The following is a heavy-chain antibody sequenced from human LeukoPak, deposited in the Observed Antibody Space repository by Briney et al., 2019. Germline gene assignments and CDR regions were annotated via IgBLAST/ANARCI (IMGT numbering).Heavy chain of an antibody. Sequence: PSETLSLTCTVSGGSISSYYWSWIRQPPGKGLEWIGYIYYSGSTNYNPSLKSRVTISVDTSKNQFSLKLSSVTAADTAVYYCARAGTYYDFWSGYYVPPFDYWGQGTLVTVSS. CDR2: IYYSGST. J-gene: IGHJ4*02. CDR1: GGSISSYY. CDR3: ARAGTYYDFWSGYYVPPFDY. D-gene: IGHD3-3*01. V-gene: IGHV4-59*01.